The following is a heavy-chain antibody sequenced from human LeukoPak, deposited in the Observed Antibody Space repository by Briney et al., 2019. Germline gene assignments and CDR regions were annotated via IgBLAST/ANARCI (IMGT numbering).Heavy chain of an antibody. J-gene: IGHJ4*02. CDR1: GYTFTSYY. V-gene: IGHV1-46*01. D-gene: IGHD5-24*01. CDR2: INPSGGST. CDR3: ARVEMATSFDY. Sequence: ASVKVSCKASGYTFTSYYMHWVRQAPGQGLEWMGIINPSGGSTSYAQKFQGRVTMTRDTSTSTVYMELSRLRSDDTAVYYCARVEMATSFDYWGQGTLVTVSS.